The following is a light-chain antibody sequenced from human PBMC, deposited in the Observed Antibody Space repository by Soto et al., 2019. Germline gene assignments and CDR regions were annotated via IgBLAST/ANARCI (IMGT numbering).Light chain of an antibody. Sequence: EIVLTQSPATLSVSPGQRATLSCRASQAVSGNLAWYQKKPGQAPRLLIYGASTRATGIPARFNGSGSGTEFNLTISSLQSEDFAVYYCQQYNNWPLTFGGGTKVDIK. CDR1: QAVSGN. CDR3: QQYNNWPLT. J-gene: IGKJ4*01. CDR2: GAS. V-gene: IGKV3-15*01.